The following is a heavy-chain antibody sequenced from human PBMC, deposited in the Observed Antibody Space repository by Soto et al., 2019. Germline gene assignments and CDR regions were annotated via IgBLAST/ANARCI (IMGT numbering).Heavy chain of an antibody. Sequence: QITLKESGPTLVKPTQPLTLTGTFSGFSIRTSGVGVAWTCQAPGKALEWLALIYWQDDKRYSPALKSRLTITKDTSKKQVVLTVTNMDPADTATYYCAHNEGPVAGALDYWGQGTLVTVSS. CDR2: IYWQDDK. D-gene: IGHD6-19*01. V-gene: IGHV2-5*01. J-gene: IGHJ4*02. CDR3: AHNEGPVAGALDY. CDR1: GFSIRTSGVG.